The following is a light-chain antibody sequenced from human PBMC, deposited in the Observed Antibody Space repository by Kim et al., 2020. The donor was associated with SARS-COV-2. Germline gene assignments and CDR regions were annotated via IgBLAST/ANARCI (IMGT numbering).Light chain of an antibody. CDR3: QQYNNYPLT. CDR2: DAS. J-gene: IGKJ4*01. CDR1: QSISAW. Sequence: ASVGARVTITCRASQSISAWLAWYQQRPGKAPRLLIYDASSMQSGVPLRFSGSGSGTEFTLTISSLQPDDFATYYCQQYNNYPLTFGGGTKVDIK. V-gene: IGKV1-5*01.